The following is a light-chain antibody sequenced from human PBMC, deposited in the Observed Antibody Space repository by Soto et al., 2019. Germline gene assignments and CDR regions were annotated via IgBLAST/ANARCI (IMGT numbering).Light chain of an antibody. J-gene: IGLJ3*02. Sequence: QSVLTQPPSASGTPGQRVTISCSGSSSNIGSNYVYWYQQLPGTAPKLLSYRNNQRPSGVPDRFSGSKSGTSASLAISGRRSEDEADYDCAAWDDRLRGPHWVFGGGTQLTVL. CDR2: RNN. CDR1: SSNIGSNY. CDR3: AAWDDRLRGPHWV. V-gene: IGLV1-47*01.